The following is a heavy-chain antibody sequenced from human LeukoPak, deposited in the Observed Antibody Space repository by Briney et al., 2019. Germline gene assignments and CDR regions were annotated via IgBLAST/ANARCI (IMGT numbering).Heavy chain of an antibody. D-gene: IGHD3-10*01. CDR1: GGSISSYY. V-gene: IGHV4-59*01. J-gene: IGHJ4*02. CDR2: IYSSGST. CDR3: ARDYGSGSSQIFDY. Sequence: SETLSLTCTVSGGSISSYYWSWIRQPPGKGLEWIGYIYSSGSTNYNTSLMSRVTISVNTSKIQFSLKLSSVTAADTAVYYCARDYGSGSSQIFDYWGQGTLVTVSS.